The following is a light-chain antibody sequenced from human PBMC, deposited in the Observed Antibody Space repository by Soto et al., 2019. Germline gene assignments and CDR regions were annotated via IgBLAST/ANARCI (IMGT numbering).Light chain of an antibody. CDR2: AAS. CDR3: QHSIRAPWS. CDR1: QDVRGY. Sequence: DLQMTQSPTSLSASLGDRVTITCRASQDVRGYLSWYQQKPGTAPKVLIYAASTLQGGVPSRFSGSGSGTSFTLTISSLQPEDFATYYCQHSIRAPWSFGQGTKVEIK. J-gene: IGKJ1*01. V-gene: IGKV1-39*01.